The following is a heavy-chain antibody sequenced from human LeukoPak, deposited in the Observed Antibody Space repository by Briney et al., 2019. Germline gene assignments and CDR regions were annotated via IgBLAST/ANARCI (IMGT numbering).Heavy chain of an antibody. D-gene: IGHD3-22*01. J-gene: IGHJ6*03. Sequence: GGSLRLSCAASGFTFSSYAMHWVRQAPGKGLEWVAVISYDGSNKYYADSVKGRFTISRDNSKNTLYLQMNSLRAEDTAVYYCAKKASRITMIGYYYYYMDVWGKGTTVTVSS. V-gene: IGHV3-30-3*02. CDR2: ISYDGSNK. CDR3: AKKASRITMIGYYYYYMDV. CDR1: GFTFSSYA.